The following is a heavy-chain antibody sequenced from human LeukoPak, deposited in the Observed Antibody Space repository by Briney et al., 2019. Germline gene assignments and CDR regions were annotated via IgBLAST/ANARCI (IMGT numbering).Heavy chain of an antibody. V-gene: IGHV3-9*01. J-gene: IGHJ3*02. CDR1: GFTFDDYA. Sequence: PGGSLRLSCAASGFTFDDYAMHWVRQAPGKGLEWVSGISWNSGSIGYADSVKGRFTISRDNAKNSLYLQMNSLRAEDTALYYCAKDTRLGYGGNSGAFDIWGQGTMVTVSS. CDR2: ISWNSGSI. D-gene: IGHD4-23*01. CDR3: AKDTRLGYGGNSGAFDI.